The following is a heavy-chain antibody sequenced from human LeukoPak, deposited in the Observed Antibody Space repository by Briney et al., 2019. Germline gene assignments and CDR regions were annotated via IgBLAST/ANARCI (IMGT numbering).Heavy chain of an antibody. CDR3: AKEEEGHEYYFDD. Sequence: GRSLRLSCVASGFTFSSNGMHWVRQAPGKGLEWVAVISYDGTNKYYADSVKGRFTISRDNSKNTLHLQMNSLRGEDMAVYYCAKEEEGHEYYFDDWGQGTLVTVSS. CDR2: ISYDGTNK. J-gene: IGHJ4*02. V-gene: IGHV3-30*18. CDR1: GFTFSSNG.